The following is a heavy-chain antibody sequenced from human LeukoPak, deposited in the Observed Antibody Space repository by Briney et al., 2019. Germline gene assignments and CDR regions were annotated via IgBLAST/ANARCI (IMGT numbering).Heavy chain of an antibody. CDR3: ARDWHWGSDY. Sequence: GGSLRLSCAASGFTFSIYWMSWVRQAPGKGLEWVASIRQDGSDKNCVDSVKGRFTISRDNAKNSLYLQMNNLRVEDTAVYYCARDWHWGSDYWGQGTLVTVSS. V-gene: IGHV3-7*05. CDR2: IRQDGSDK. CDR1: GFTFSIYW. D-gene: IGHD7-27*01. J-gene: IGHJ4*02.